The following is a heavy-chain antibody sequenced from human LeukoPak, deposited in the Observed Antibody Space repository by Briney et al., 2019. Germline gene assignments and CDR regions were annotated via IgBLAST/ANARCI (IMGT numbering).Heavy chain of an antibody. CDR1: GGSISNYY. J-gene: IGHJ4*02. Sequence: SETLSLTCTVSGGSISNYYWSWIRQPAGKGLEWIGRIYTSGSTSYNPSLKSRVTMSVDTSKNQFSLKLSSVTAADTAVYYCAREVVVTAMGNDYWGQGTLVTVSS. V-gene: IGHV4-4*07. D-gene: IGHD2-21*02. CDR3: AREVVVTAMGNDY. CDR2: IYTSGST.